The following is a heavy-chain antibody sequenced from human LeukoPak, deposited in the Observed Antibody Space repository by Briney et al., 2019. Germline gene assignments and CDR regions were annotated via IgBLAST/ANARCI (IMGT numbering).Heavy chain of an antibody. CDR3: ARDGLGGATIDFDY. CDR1: GYSISNGYY. V-gene: IGHV4-38-2*02. D-gene: IGHD1-26*01. Sequence: SETLSLTCAVSGYSISNGYYWGWIRQPPGKGLEWIGSIYHSGSTYYNSSLKSRVTMSVDTSKNQFSLKLGSVTAADTALYYCARDGLGGATIDFDYWGQGTLVTVSS. J-gene: IGHJ4*02. CDR2: IYHSGST.